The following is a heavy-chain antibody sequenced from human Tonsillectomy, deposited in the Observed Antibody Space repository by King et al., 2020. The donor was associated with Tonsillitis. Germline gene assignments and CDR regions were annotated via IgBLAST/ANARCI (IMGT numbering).Heavy chain of an antibody. CDR3: AKEGGAQYCSSASCSADY. V-gene: IGHV3-30*18. J-gene: IGHJ4*02. Sequence: VQLVESGGGVVQPGRSLRLSCAASGFPFSDCGMPWVRQAPGKGLDWVAAISYDGSDKDYGDSVRGRFTISRDNSRNTLYLQVNSLRADDTAVYYCAKEGGAQYCSSASCSADYWGQGTLVTVSS. CDR1: GFPFSDCG. D-gene: IGHD2-2*01. CDR2: ISYDGSDK.